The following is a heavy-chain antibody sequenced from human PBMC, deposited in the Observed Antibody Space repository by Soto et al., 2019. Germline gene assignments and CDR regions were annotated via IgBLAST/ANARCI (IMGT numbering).Heavy chain of an antibody. CDR1: GDSISRGGYF. CDR2: IYDRGSA. J-gene: IGHJ6*03. V-gene: IGHV4-31*03. Sequence: QVQLQESGPGLVKPSQTLSLTCIVSGDSISRGGYFWTWIRQHPGKGLEWIGYIYDRGSAFYNPSLKSRVTMSVDTSKNQFSLNLRSVTAADRAVFYCARGILRPNHYMDVWGKGTAVAVSS. D-gene: IGHD1-26*01. CDR3: ARGILRPNHYMDV.